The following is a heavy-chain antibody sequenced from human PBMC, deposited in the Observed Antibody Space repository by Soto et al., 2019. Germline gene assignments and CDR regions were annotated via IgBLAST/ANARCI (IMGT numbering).Heavy chain of an antibody. CDR2: IWSAGLI. V-gene: IGHV3-53*02. CDR1: GFTVSSQY. J-gene: IGHJ6*02. Sequence: DVHLVETGGELIQPGGSLRLSCAASGFTVSSQYMSWVRQAPGKGLEWVSVIWSAGLIYYADSVRGRFTISRDISKNILYLEMTSLRADDTAVYYCAREAPMDVWGRGTTVTVSS. CDR3: AREAPMDV.